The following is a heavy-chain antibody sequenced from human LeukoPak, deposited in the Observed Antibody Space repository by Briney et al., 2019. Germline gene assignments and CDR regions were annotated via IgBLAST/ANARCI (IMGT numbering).Heavy chain of an antibody. V-gene: IGHV1-8*01. CDR3: ARGQGIAALWYYYYYGMDV. J-gene: IGHJ6*02. CDR2: MNPNSGNT. D-gene: IGHD6-25*01. Sequence: GASVKVSCKASGYTFTNYDINWVRQATGQGLEWMGWMNPNSGNTGYAQKFQGRVTMTRNTSISTAYMELSSLRSEDTAVYYCARGQGIAALWYYYYYGMDVWGQGTTVTVSS. CDR1: GYTFTNYD.